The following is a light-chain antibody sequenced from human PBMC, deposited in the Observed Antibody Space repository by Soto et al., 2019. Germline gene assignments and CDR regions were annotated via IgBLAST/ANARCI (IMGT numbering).Light chain of an antibody. J-gene: IGLJ1*01. Sequence: QSALTQPASVSGSPGQSITISCTGTSSEVGGYNYFSWYQQHPGKAPKLMIYDVSNRPPGVSNHLTGSKSGNTASQTISGLQAEDAADYCCSSYNSSSTYVFGSGSKVTVL. CDR1: SSEVGGYNY. CDR2: DVS. V-gene: IGLV2-14*01. CDR3: SSYNSSSTYV.